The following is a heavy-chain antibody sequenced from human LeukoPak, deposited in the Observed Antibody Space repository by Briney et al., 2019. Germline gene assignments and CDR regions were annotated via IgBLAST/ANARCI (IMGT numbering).Heavy chain of an antibody. CDR3: ARSVVNWAGELYYYYYMDV. D-gene: IGHD4-23*01. V-gene: IGHV1-69*13. CDR1: GYTFTSYF. J-gene: IGHJ6*03. CDR2: IIPIFGTA. Sequence: ASVKVSCKASGYTFTSYFMYWVRQAPGQGLEWMGGIIPIFGTANYAQKFQGRVTITADESTSTAYMELSSLRSEDTAVYYCARSVVNWAGELYYYYYMDVWGKGTTVTISS.